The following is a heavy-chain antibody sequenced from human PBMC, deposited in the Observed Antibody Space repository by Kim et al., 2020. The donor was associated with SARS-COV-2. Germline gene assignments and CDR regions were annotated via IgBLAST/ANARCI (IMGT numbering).Heavy chain of an antibody. CDR2: ISGSGGST. CDR3: AKESPWDVVVAATFDP. CDR1: GFTFSSYA. J-gene: IGHJ5*02. D-gene: IGHD2-15*01. V-gene: IGHV3-23*01. Sequence: GGSLRLSCAASGFTFSSYAMSWVRQAPGKGLEWVSAISGSGGSTYYADSVKGRFTISRDNSKNTLYLQMNSLRAEDTAVYYCAKESPWDVVVAATFDPWGQGTLVTVSS.